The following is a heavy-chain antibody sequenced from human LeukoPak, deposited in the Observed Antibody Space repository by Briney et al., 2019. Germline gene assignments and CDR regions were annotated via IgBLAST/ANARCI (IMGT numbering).Heavy chain of an antibody. V-gene: IGHV1-46*01. J-gene: IGHJ5*02. CDR2: INPSGGST. D-gene: IGHD1-26*01. CDR3: ARDIKRSRARWENLGFDP. CDR1: GYTFTSYY. Sequence: ASVKVSCKASGYTFTSYYMHWVRQAPGQGLEWMGIINPSGGSTSCAQKLQGRVTMTTDTSTSTAYMELRSLRSDDTAVYYCARDIKRSRARWENLGFDPWGQGTLVTVSS.